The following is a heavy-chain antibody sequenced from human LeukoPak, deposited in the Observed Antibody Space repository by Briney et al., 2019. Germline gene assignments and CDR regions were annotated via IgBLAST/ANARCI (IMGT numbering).Heavy chain of an antibody. CDR2: IYYSGST. V-gene: IGHV4-31*03. J-gene: IGHJ5*02. D-gene: IGHD6-19*01. CDR1: GGSISSGGYY. Sequence: SETLSLTCTVSGGSISSGGYYWSWIRQHPGKGLEWIGYIYYSGSTYYNPSLKSRVTISVDTSKNQFSLKLGSVTAADTAVYYCARVDSSGWYWFDPWGQGTLVTVSS. CDR3: ARVDSSGWYWFDP.